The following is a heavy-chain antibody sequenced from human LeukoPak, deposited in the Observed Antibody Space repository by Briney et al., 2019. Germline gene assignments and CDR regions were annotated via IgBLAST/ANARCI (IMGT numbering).Heavy chain of an antibody. CDR3: ATYKRNGATYGGLYY. D-gene: IGHD3-10*01. Sequence: GGSLRLSCGASGFTFRYNWMHWVRQAPGKGLVWVSRINDIGTSTNYADSVKGRFTISRDNTRNTLYLQMNSLRAEDTAVYYCATYKRNGATYGGLYYWGPGTLGPGSS. CDR1: GFTFRYNW. J-gene: IGHJ4*02. V-gene: IGHV3-74*01. CDR2: INDIGTST.